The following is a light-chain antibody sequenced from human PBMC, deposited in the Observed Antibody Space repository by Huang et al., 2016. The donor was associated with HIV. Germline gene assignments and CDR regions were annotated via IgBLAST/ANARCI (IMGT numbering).Light chain of an antibody. CDR3: QKYNSAPRT. Sequence: DIQMTQSPSSLSASVGDRVTISCRASQGIANHLAWYQQRPGKAPKLLIYAASALQSGVPSRFSGTGSGTDFTLTISRLQPEDVATYFCQKYNSAPRTFGPGTKVEIK. CDR1: QGIANH. J-gene: IGKJ3*01. V-gene: IGKV1-27*01. CDR2: AAS.